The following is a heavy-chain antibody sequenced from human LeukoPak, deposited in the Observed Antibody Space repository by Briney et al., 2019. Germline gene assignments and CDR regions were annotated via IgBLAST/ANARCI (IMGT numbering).Heavy chain of an antibody. CDR2: ISYDGSNK. J-gene: IGHJ4*02. CDR3: AREGYYGSGSPPSLHFDY. CDR1: GYTFTSYA. D-gene: IGHD3-10*01. Sequence: SCKASGYTFTSYAMHWVRQAPGKGLEWVAVISYDGSNKYYADSVKGRFTISRDNSRSTLYLQMNSLRPEDTAIYYCAREGYYGSGSPPSLHFDYWGQGTLVTVSS. V-gene: IGHV3-30-3*01.